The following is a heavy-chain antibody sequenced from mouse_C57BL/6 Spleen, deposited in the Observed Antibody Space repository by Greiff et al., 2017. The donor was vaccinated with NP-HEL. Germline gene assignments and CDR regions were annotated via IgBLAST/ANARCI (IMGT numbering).Heavy chain of an antibody. V-gene: IGHV1-18*01. D-gene: IGHD2-4*01. CDR3: ARSPMITKAMDY. CDR2: INPNNGGT. J-gene: IGHJ4*01. Sequence: EVQLQQSGPELVKPGASVKIPCTASGYTFTDYNMDWVKQSHGKSLEWIGDINPNNGGTIYNQKFKGKATLTVDKSSSTAYMELRSLTSEDTAVYYCARSPMITKAMDYWGQGTSVTVSS. CDR1: GYTFTDYN.